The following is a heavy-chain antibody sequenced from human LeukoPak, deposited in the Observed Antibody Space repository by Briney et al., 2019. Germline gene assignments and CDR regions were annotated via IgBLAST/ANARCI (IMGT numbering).Heavy chain of an antibody. CDR3: AKSIASAGTNSCYYMDV. CDR2: IYHSGST. J-gene: IGHJ6*03. D-gene: IGHD6-13*01. V-gene: IGHV4-30-2*01. Sequence: SETLSLTCAVSGGSISSGGYSWSWIRQPPGKGLEWIGYIYHSGSTYYNPSLKSRVTISVDRSKNQFSLRLSSVTAADTAVYFCAKSIASAGTNSCYYMDVWGTGTTVTVSS. CDR1: GGSISSGGYS.